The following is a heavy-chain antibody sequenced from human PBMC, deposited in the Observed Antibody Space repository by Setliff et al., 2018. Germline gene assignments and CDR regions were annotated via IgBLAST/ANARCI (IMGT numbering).Heavy chain of an antibody. CDR3: AREKVVVVSATSYHYYMDV. V-gene: IGHV1-69*05. J-gene: IGHJ6*03. D-gene: IGHD2-15*01. CDR2: TIPMFGTT. CDR1: GGTFRNYG. Sequence: SVKVSCKATGGTFRNYGISWVRQAPGRGLEWMGGTIPMFGTTNYAQEFQGRVTITTDESTNTAYMELSSLRSEDTAMYYCAREKVVVVSATSYHYYMDVWGKGTTVTVSS.